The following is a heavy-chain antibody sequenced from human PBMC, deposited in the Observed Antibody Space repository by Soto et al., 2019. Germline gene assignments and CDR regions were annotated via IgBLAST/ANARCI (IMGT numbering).Heavy chain of an antibody. J-gene: IGHJ4*02. CDR3: AKDAYYYDSSGYYDY. CDR1: GFTFSSYG. V-gene: IGHV3-30*18. CDR2: ISYDGSNK. D-gene: IGHD3-22*01. Sequence: QPGGSLRLACAASGFTFSSYGMHWVRQAPGKGLEWVAVISYDGSNKYYADSVKGRFTISRDNSKNTLYLQMNSLRAEDTAVYYCAKDAYYYDSSGYYDYWGQGTLVTVSS.